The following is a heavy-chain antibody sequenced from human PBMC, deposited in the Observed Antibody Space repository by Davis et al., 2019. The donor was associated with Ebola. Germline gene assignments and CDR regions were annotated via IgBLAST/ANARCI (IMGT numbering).Heavy chain of an antibody. D-gene: IGHD6-19*01. CDR3: ARDESITVAGPRGWFDP. CDR1: GDSVSSSSVA. Sequence: SQTLSLTCAISGDSVSSSSVAWNWIRQSPSRGLEWLGRTYYRSKWYNDYAVSVKSRITINADTSKNQLSLQLNSVTPEDTAVYYCARDESITVAGPRGWFDPWGQGTLVTVSS. J-gene: IGHJ5*02. V-gene: IGHV6-1*01. CDR2: TYYRSKWYN.